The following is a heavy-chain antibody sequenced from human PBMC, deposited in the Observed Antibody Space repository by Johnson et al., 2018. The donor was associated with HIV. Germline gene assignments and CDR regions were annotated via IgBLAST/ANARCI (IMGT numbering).Heavy chain of an antibody. J-gene: IGHJ3*02. V-gene: IGHV3-11*04. Sequence: QVQVVESGGGLVKPGWSLRLSCAASGFSFSDYYMSWIRQAPGKGLEWISYMSSSGSTIYHAESVKGRFTISRDNAKNSLYLQMNSLRAEDTALYYCARDSTPWGGDYVGYAFDIWGRGTMVTVSS. D-gene: IGHD4-17*01. CDR2: MSSSGSTI. CDR1: GFSFSDYY. CDR3: ARDSTPWGGDYVGYAFDI.